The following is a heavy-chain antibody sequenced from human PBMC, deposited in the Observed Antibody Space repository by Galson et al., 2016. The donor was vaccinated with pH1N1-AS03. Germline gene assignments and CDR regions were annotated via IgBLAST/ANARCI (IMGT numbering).Heavy chain of an antibody. J-gene: IGHJ4*02. CDR1: GFSLNDARMG. Sequence: PALVKPTQTLTLTCTVSGFSLNDARMGVSWIRQPPGKALEWLAHIFSNDEKSYNTSLKSRLTISKDTSKSQVVLTMTNMDPVDTATYYCARIAVPLEYLDYWGQGTLVTVSS. CDR2: IFSNDEK. D-gene: IGHD5-24*01. V-gene: IGHV2-26*01. CDR3: ARIAVPLEYLDY.